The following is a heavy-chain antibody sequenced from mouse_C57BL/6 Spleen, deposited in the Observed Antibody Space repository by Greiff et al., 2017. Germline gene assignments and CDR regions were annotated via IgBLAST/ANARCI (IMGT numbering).Heavy chain of an antibody. CDR2: ISSGSSTI. D-gene: IGHD2-1*01. CDR3: AKIYYGNYGVFDY. Sequence: EVKLVESGGGLVKPGGSLKLSCAASGFTFSDYGMHWVRQAPEKGLEWVAYISSGSSTIYYADKVKGRFTISRDNAKNTLFLQMTSLRSEDTAMYYCAKIYYGNYGVFDYWGQGTTLTVSS. CDR1: GFTFSDYG. J-gene: IGHJ2*01. V-gene: IGHV5-17*01.